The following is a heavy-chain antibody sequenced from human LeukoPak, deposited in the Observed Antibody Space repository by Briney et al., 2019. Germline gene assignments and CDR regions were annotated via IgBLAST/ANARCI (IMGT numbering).Heavy chain of an antibody. J-gene: IGHJ4*02. D-gene: IGHD5-12*01. CDR3: ARGLYSGYDYAALDY. Sequence: PGGSLRLSCEASGFTFSTYSMNWVRQAPGKGLECVSGINWNGGSTGYADSVKGRFTISRDNAKNTLYLQMNSLRAEDTAVYYCARGLYSGYDYAALDYWGQGTLVTVSS. CDR1: GFTFSTYS. CDR2: INWNGGST. V-gene: IGHV3-20*04.